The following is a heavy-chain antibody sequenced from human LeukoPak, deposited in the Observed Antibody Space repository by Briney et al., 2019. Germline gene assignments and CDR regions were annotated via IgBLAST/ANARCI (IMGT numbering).Heavy chain of an antibody. CDR2: ISSSSSYI. V-gene: IGHV3-21*01. CDR1: GFTFSSYA. D-gene: IGHD6-19*01. Sequence: AGGSLRLSCAASGFTFSSYAMSWVRQAPGKGLEWVSSISSSSSYIYYADSVKGRFTISRDNAKNSLYLQMNSLRAEDTAVYYCARDRGPGIAVAGWGQGTLVTVSS. CDR3: ARDRGPGIAVAG. J-gene: IGHJ4*02.